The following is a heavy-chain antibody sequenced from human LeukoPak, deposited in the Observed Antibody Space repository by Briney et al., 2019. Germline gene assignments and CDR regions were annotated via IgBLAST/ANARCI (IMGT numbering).Heavy chain of an antibody. CDR2: ISGSGGST. Sequence: QPGGSLRLSCAASGFTFSSYAMNWVRQAPGKGLEWVSAISGSGGSTYYADSVKGRFTISRDNSKNTLYLQMNSLRAEDTAVYYCAKVPAVRITIFGVSFDFWAREPWSPSPQ. CDR3: AKVPAVRITIFGVSFDF. CDR1: GFTFSSYA. D-gene: IGHD3-3*01. V-gene: IGHV3-23*01. J-gene: IGHJ4*02.